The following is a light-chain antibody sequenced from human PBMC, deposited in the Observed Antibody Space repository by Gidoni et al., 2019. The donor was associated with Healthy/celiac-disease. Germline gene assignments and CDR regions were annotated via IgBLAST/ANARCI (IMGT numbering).Light chain of an antibody. V-gene: IGKV1-39*01. CDR2: AAS. CDR1: QSISSY. CDR3: QQSYSTPRT. J-gene: IGKJ1*01. Sequence: DIQMTQSPSSLSASVGDRVTITCRASQSISSYLNLYQQKPGKAPKLLIYAASSFQSGVPSRFSGSGSGTDFTLTISSLQPEDFAPYSCQQSYSTPRTFGQGTKVEIK.